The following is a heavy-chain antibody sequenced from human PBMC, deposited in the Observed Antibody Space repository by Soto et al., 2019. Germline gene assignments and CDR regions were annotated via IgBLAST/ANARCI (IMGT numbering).Heavy chain of an antibody. CDR2: IPFDANNK. J-gene: IGHJ4*02. D-gene: IGHD4-4*01. CDR3: AKPVFSGNSPSDY. CDR1: GFTFRTYG. V-gene: IGHV3-30*18. Sequence: PGGSLRLSCAASGFTFRTYGMNWVRQAPGKGLEWVAVIPFDANNKYYADSVKGRFTISRDKSKNTLYLQMNSLRPEDTAVYYCAKPVFSGNSPSDYWGQGTLVTVSS.